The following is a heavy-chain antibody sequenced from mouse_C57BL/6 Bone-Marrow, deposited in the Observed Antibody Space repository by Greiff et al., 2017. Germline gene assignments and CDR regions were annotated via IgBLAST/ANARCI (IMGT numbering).Heavy chain of an antibody. CDR3: PHGNYFYWYFAV. CDR1: GYTFTSYW. V-gene: IGHV1-72*01. J-gene: IGHJ1*03. Sequence: QVQLQQPGAELVKPGASVKLSCKASGYTFTSYWMHWVKQRPGRGLEGIGRIDPSSGGTKYNEKLESKATLTVGKPSSTAYMQLSSLTSEDSAVYHCPHGNYFYWYFAVWGTGTTVTVSS. CDR2: IDPSSGGT. D-gene: IGHD2-1*01.